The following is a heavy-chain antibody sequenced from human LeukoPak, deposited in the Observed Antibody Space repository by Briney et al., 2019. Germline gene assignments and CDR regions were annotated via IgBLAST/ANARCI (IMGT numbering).Heavy chain of an antibody. CDR2: INQDGTEK. CDR1: EFIFGAYW. V-gene: IGHV3-7*01. J-gene: IGHJ4*02. CDR3: VRSLERFGTRDY. Sequence: GGSLRLSCAASEFIFGAYWMTWVRQAPGKGLEWVAHINQDGTEKYYMDSVKGRFTISRDNAKKSLFLQMNSLTAEDTALYYCVRSLERFGTRDYWGQGTLVTASS. D-gene: IGHD3-10*01.